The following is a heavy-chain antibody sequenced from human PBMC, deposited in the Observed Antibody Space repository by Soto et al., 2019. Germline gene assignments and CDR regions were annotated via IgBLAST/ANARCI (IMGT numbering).Heavy chain of an antibody. J-gene: IGHJ5*02. CDR1: GFDFSVYW. V-gene: IGHV3-7*03. CDR2: IKFDGSEK. D-gene: IGHD2-2*01. Sequence: PGGSLRLSCAASGFDFSVYWMSWVRQAPGKGPEWVANIKFDGSEKQNVDSVKGRFTIPRDNARNSVFLQMNSLRAGDTAVYYCVKDGGYCSSATCYSPRNHYFDAWGQGTLVTVSS. CDR3: VKDGGYCSSATCYSPRNHYFDA.